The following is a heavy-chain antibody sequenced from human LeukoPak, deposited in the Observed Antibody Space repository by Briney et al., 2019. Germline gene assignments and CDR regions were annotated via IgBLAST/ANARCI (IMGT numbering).Heavy chain of an antibody. D-gene: IGHD3-22*01. CDR2: INPNSGGT. CDR3: ARASYYYDSSGYPGYYFDY. CDR1: GYTFTDYY. V-gene: IGHV1-2*02. J-gene: IGHJ4*02. Sequence: ASVRVSCKASGYTFTDYYMHWVRPAPGHGLEWMGWINPNSGGTNYAQKFQGRVTMTRDTSISTAYMELSRLRSDDTAVYYCARASYYYDSSGYPGYYFDYWGQGTLVTVSS.